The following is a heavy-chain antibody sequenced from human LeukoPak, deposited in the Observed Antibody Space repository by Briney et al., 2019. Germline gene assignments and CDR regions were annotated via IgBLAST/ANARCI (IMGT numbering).Heavy chain of an antibody. CDR1: GFTFSSYG. CDR2: ISYDGSNK. V-gene: IGHV3-30*03. J-gene: IGHJ6*02. D-gene: IGHD3-10*01. CDR3: ARDNRFGEFGLAYYYYGMDV. Sequence: GGSLRLSCAASGFTFSSYGMHWVRQAPGKGLEWVAVISYDGSNKYYADSVKGRFTISRDNAKNSLYLQMNSLRAEDTAVYYCARDNRFGEFGLAYYYYGMDVWGQGTTVTVSS.